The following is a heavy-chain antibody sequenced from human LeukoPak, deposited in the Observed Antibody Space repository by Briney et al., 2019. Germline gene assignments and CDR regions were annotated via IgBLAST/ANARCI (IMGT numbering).Heavy chain of an antibody. CDR3: TSAVGVPL. V-gene: IGHV3-73*01. Sequence: GGSLRLSCAASGVTFSGSAMHWVRQASGKGLGWVGRIRSKANSYATAYAASVKGRFTISRDDSKNTAYLQMNSLKTEDTAVYYCTSAVGVPLWGQGTLVTVSS. J-gene: IGHJ4*02. CDR1: GVTFSGSA. D-gene: IGHD1-26*01. CDR2: IRSKANSYAT.